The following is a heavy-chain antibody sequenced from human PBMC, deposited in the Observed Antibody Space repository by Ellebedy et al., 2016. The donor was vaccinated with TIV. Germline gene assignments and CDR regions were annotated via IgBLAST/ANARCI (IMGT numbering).Heavy chain of an antibody. Sequence: ASVKVSCXVSGYTLTELSMHWVRQAPGQGLEWMGWISAYNGNTNYAQKLQGRVTMTTDTSTSTAYMELRSLRSDDTAVYYCVNITNWGQGTLVTVSS. CDR1: GYTLTELS. D-gene: IGHD1-20*01. CDR3: VNITN. J-gene: IGHJ4*02. CDR2: ISAYNGNT. V-gene: IGHV1-18*01.